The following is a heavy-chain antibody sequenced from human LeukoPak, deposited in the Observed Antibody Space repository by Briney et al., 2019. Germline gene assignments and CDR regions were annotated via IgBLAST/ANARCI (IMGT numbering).Heavy chain of an antibody. Sequence: GGSLRLSCAASGFTFSSYEMNWVRQAPAKGLEWVSYISSSGSTIYYADSVKGRFTISRDNARNSLYLQMNSLRAEDTAVYYCARDLNWETYWGQGTLVSVSS. CDR1: GFTFSSYE. CDR2: ISSSGSTI. CDR3: ARDLNWETY. V-gene: IGHV3-48*03. J-gene: IGHJ4*02. D-gene: IGHD7-27*01.